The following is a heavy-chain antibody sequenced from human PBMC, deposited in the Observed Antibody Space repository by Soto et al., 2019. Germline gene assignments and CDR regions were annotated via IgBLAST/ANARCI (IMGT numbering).Heavy chain of an antibody. CDR3: AKEFRSGYYYVFGY. CDR2: ISYDGSNK. J-gene: IGHJ4*02. D-gene: IGHD3-22*01. V-gene: IGHV3-30*18. CDR1: GFSFSNYG. Sequence: QVQLVESGGGVVQPGRSLRLSCAASGFSFSNYGMHWVRQAPGKGLEWVAVISYDGSNKYYADSVKGRLTISRDNSKNTLYLQMGTLRPDDTAVYYCAKEFRSGYYYVFGYWGQGTLVTVSS.